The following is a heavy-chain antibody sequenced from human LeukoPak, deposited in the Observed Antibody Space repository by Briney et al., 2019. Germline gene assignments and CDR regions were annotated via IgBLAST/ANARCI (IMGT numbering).Heavy chain of an antibody. V-gene: IGHV1-2*04. Sequence: ASVKVSCKASEYTFTGYYMHWVRQAPGQGLEWMGWINPNSGGTNYAQKFQGWVTMTRDTSISTAYVELSRLRSDDTAVYYCARGELTRGLGLDYYYYGMDVWGQGTTVTVSS. CDR3: ARGELTRGLGLDYYYYGMDV. CDR2: INPNSGGT. D-gene: IGHD3-10*01. J-gene: IGHJ6*02. CDR1: EYTFTGYY.